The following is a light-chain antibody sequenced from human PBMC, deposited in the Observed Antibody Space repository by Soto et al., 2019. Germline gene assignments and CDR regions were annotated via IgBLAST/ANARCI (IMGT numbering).Light chain of an antibody. Sequence: QSVLTQPPSASGSPGQSGAISCTGTSSDVGGYNYVSWYQQHPGKAPKLMIYEVNKRPSGVPDRFSGSKSGNTASLTVSGLQAEDEADYYCSSYAGSSNVFGSGTQVTVL. V-gene: IGLV2-8*01. J-gene: IGLJ1*01. CDR2: EVN. CDR3: SSYAGSSNV. CDR1: SSDVGGYNY.